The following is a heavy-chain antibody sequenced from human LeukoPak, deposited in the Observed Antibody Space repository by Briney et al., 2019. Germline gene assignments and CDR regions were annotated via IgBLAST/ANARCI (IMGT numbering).Heavy chain of an antibody. CDR3: VRDYVWSGQNWFDP. J-gene: IGHJ5*02. CDR2: INPSGGST. CDR1: GYTFTSYY. V-gene: IGHV1-46*01. D-gene: IGHD3-3*01. Sequence: GASVKVSCKASGYTFTSYYMHWVRQAPGQGLEWMGIINPSGGSTRYAQKFQGRVTMTRDTSTSTAYMELRRLRSEDTAVYYCVRDYVWSGQNWFDPWGQRTLVTVSS.